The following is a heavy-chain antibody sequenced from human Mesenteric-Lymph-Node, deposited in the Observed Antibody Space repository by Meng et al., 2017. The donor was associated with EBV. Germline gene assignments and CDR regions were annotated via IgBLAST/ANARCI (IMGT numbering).Heavy chain of an antibody. CDR3: ARVEQWLLYFDY. Sequence: QVQLQESGPGLAKPWGTLSLTCAVSGDSISSSNWWNWVRQSPGKGLEWIGEIYPTGSTNYSPSFESRVTMSVDTSKNQFSLKLSSVTAADTAVYYCARVEQWLLYFDYWGQGTLVTVSS. V-gene: IGHV4-4*02. J-gene: IGHJ4*02. D-gene: IGHD6-19*01. CDR2: IYPTGST. CDR1: GDSISSSNW.